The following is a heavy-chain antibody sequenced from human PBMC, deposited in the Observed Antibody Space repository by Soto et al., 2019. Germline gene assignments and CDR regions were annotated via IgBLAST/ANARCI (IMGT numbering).Heavy chain of an antibody. CDR2: IYSSGTT. V-gene: IGHV3-53*01. Sequence: LSCTPSGLIVSHNYMSWVRQAPGTGLEWVSVIYSSGTTYYADSVKGRFTISRDDSKNTLYLQMNSLRAEDTAVYYCARGITGTTFDYWGQGTLVTISS. D-gene: IGHD1-20*01. CDR1: GLIVSHNY. J-gene: IGHJ4*02. CDR3: ARGITGTTFDY.